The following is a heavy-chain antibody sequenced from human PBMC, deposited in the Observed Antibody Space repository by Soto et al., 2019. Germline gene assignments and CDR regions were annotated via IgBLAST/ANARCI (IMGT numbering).Heavy chain of an antibody. CDR3: ASGVRSSSPDFDY. J-gene: IGHJ4*02. D-gene: IGHD6-6*01. Sequence: GGSLRLSCTASGFTFSRYNMNWVRQAPGKGLEWVSSISSSNSYIYYADSVKGRFTISRDNAKNSLYLQMNSLRVEDTAVYYCASGVRSSSPDFDYWGQGTLVTVSS. V-gene: IGHV3-21*01. CDR2: ISSSNSYI. CDR1: GFTFSRYN.